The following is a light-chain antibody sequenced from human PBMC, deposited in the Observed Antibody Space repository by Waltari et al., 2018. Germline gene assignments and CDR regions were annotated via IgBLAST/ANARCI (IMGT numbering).Light chain of an antibody. CDR1: SVRYYY. V-gene: IGLV3-19*01. J-gene: IGLJ1*01. CDR3: NSRDSNSNPFV. Sequence: SSELTQDPAVSVALGQTVRIPCQGESVRYYYANWYRQKPRQAPILVMYGKNNQPSGCPDRSPGSYSGDPASLTITGAQAEDEADYYCNSRDSNSNPFVFGPATKVTVL. CDR2: GKN.